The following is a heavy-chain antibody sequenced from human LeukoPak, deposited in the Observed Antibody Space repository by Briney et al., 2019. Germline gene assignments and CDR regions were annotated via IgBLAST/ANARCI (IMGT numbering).Heavy chain of an antibody. V-gene: IGHV3-48*01. D-gene: IGHD2-8*01. CDR2: ISSSGSTI. Sequence: GGSLRLSCAASGFTFSSYSMNWVRQAPGKGLEWVSYISSSGSTIYYADSVKGRFTISRDNSKNTLYLQMNSLRAEDTAVYYCARAPDIVLMFDPWGQGTLVTVSS. CDR1: GFTFSSYS. J-gene: IGHJ5*02. CDR3: ARAPDIVLMFDP.